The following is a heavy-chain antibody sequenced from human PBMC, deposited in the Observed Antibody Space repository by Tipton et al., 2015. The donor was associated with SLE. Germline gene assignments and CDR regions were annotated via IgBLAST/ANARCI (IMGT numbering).Heavy chain of an antibody. CDR2: INWNGGST. CDR1: GFTFDDYG. Sequence: SLRLSCAASGFTFDDYGMGWVRQAPGKGLEWVSGINWNGGSTGYADSVKGRFTISRDNAKNTLYLQMNSLRAEDTAVYYCAKARGGWSFDYWGQGPTATVSS. D-gene: IGHD3-16*01. J-gene: IGHJ4*02. CDR3: AKARGGWSFDY. V-gene: IGHV3-20*04.